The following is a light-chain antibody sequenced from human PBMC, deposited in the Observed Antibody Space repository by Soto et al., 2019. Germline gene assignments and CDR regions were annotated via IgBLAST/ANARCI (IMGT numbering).Light chain of an antibody. V-gene: IGKV3-15*01. J-gene: IGKJ1*01. CDR3: QQYGNSPQT. CDR2: GAS. Sequence: EIVMTQSPATLSVSAGERATLSCRASQSVSGNLAWYQQKPGQAPRLLIYGASTRATGIPARFSGSGSGTDFTLTISRLEPEDFAVYYCQQYGNSPQTFGQGTKVDIK. CDR1: QSVSGN.